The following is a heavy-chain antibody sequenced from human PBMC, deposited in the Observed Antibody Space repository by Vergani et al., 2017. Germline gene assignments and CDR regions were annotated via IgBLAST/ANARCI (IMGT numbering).Heavy chain of an antibody. J-gene: IGHJ3*02. Sequence: VQLVESGGGLVQPGGSLRLSCAASGFTFSSYWMSWVRQAPGKGLEWVANIKQDGSEKYYVDSVKGRFTISRDNAKNSLYLQMNSLRAEDTAVYYCARDLLVDTAMVGAFDIWGQGTMVTVSS. D-gene: IGHD5-18*01. CDR3: ARDLLVDTAMVGAFDI. CDR1: GFTFSSYW. CDR2: IKQDGSEK. V-gene: IGHV3-7*05.